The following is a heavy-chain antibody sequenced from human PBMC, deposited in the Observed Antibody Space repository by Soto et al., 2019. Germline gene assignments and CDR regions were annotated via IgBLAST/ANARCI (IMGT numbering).Heavy chain of an antibody. V-gene: IGHV3-23*01. D-gene: IGHD2-2*01. CDR3: AKERGIVVVPAASFDY. J-gene: IGHJ4*01. CDR2: ISGSGDST. Sequence: GGALGLFCAAPGFSFWSYAMSLVRPAPGKGVEWVSAISGSGDSTYYADSVKGRFTFSRDNSKNTLYLQMNSLRAEDTAVYYCAKERGIVVVPAASFDYWGHGTLVTVSS. CDR1: GFSFWSYA.